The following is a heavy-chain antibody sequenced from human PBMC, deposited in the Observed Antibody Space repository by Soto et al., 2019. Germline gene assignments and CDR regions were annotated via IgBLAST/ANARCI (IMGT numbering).Heavy chain of an antibody. J-gene: IGHJ4*02. Sequence: EVQLLESGGGLEQPGGSLRLSCLASGFTFRNYAMSWVRQAPGKGLEWVSALSSSGDDAFYADSVKGRFTISRDNSRNKGAPQNNRPRGEGTGVLYLSKFGGGSGGGAYFCHRGQGTRVTVSS. CDR2: LSSSGDDA. CDR3: SKFGGGSGGGAYFCH. V-gene: IGHV3-23*01. CDR1: GFTFRNYA. D-gene: IGHD3-3*01.